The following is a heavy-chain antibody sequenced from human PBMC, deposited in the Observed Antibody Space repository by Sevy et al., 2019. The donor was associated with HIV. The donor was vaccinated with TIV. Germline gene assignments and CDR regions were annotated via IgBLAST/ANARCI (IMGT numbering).Heavy chain of an antibody. D-gene: IGHD3-22*01. V-gene: IGHV3-48*01. Sequence: GGSLRLSCAASGFTFSSYTMNWVRQAPGMGLEWVSYISSSSSTIYYAHSVKGRFTISRDNAKSSLYLQMNSLRAEDTAVYYCARDSDYYDSSGYFGIDVWGQGTTVTVSS. CDR1: GFTFSSYT. CDR3: ARDSDYYDSSGYFGIDV. J-gene: IGHJ6*02. CDR2: ISSSSSTI.